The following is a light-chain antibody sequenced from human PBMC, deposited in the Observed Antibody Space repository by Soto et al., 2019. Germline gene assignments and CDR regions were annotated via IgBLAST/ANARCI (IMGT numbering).Light chain of an antibody. V-gene: IGKV2-30*01. CDR2: KVS. CDR1: QSLVYRDGNTY. Sequence: DVVMTQSPLSLPVTLGQPASISCRSSQSLVYRDGNTYLNWFHQRPGQSPRRLIYKVSNRDSGVPDRFSGSGSGTDFTLKISRVEAEDVGVYYCMQGTHWPWTFGQGTKVEIK. CDR3: MQGTHWPWT. J-gene: IGKJ1*01.